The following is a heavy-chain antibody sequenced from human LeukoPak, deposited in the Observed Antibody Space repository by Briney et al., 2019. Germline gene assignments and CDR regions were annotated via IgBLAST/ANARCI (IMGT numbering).Heavy chain of an antibody. J-gene: IGHJ4*02. Sequence: PAETLSLTCTVSGGSISSYQWSWIRQPAGKGLEWIGRIFASGSTNYNPSLKSRVTMSVDTSKNQFSLKLISVTAAHTAVYYCARDGSSWPFFDSWGQGTLVTVSS. V-gene: IGHV4-4*07. CDR2: IFASGST. D-gene: IGHD6-13*01. CDR3: ARDGSSWPFFDS. CDR1: GGSISSYQ.